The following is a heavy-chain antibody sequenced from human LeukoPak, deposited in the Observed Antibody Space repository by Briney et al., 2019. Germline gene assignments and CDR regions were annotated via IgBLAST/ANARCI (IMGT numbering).Heavy chain of an antibody. D-gene: IGHD2-2*01. V-gene: IGHV3-23*01. CDR1: GFTFSSYA. CDR2: ISGSGGST. CDR3: ASRGGVVPAANPFDY. J-gene: IGHJ4*02. Sequence: GSLRLSCAASGFTFSSYAMSWVRQAPGKGLEWVSVISGSGGSTYYADSVKGRFTISRDNSKNTLYLQMNSLRAEDTAVYYCASRGGVVPAANPFDYWGQGTLVTVSS.